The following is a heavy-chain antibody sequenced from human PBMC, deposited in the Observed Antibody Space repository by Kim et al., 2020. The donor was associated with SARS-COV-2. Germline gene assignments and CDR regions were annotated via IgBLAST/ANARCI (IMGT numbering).Heavy chain of an antibody. Sequence: ASVKVSCKASGYTFTSYYMHWVRQAPGQGLEWMGIINPSGGSTSSAQKFQGRVTMTRDTSTSTVYMELSSLSSDDTAVYYCAREDCSGGRFYPHPSYYGMDVWGQGTTVTVSS. J-gene: IGHJ6*02. CDR1: GYTFTSYY. V-gene: IGHV1-46*01. CDR2: INPSGGST. D-gene: IGHD2-15*01. CDR3: AREDCSGGRFYPHPSYYGMDV.